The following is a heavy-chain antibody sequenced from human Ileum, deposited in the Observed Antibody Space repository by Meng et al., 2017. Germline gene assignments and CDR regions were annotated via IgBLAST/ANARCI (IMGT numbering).Heavy chain of an antibody. Sequence: QVQRQQSGPGLVKPSGTLSLTCAASGDSISSGNWWNWVRQSPGKGLEWIGEIFHGGTTNYNPSLKNRVTLLMDKSKNQFSLQLTSVTAADTAVFYCARGIGDIRVGFDYWGQGILVTVSS. V-gene: IGHV4-4*02. D-gene: IGHD5-12*01. CDR2: IFHGGTT. CDR3: ARGIGDIRVGFDY. J-gene: IGHJ4*02. CDR1: GDSISSGNW.